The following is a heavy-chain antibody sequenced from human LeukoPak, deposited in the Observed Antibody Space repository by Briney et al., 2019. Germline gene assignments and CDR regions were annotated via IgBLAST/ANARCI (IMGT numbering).Heavy chain of an antibody. CDR2: IIPIFGTA. CDR1: GGAFSSYA. CDR3: ARTQSGYSYARFDY. J-gene: IGHJ4*02. V-gene: IGHV1-69*05. Sequence: SVKVSCKASGGAFSSYAISWVRQAPGQGLEWMGGIIPIFGTANYAQKFQGRVTITTDESTSTAYMELSSLRSEDTAVYYCARTQSGYSYARFDYWGQGTLVTVSS. D-gene: IGHD5-18*01.